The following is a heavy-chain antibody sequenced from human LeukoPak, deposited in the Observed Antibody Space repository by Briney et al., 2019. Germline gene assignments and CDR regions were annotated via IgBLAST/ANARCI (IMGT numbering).Heavy chain of an antibody. CDR2: ISSSSSYI. V-gene: IGHV3-21*01. J-gene: IGHJ4*02. D-gene: IGHD6-19*01. CDR3: ARDVGWQWLARGDY. CDR1: GFTFSSYS. Sequence: GGSLRLSCAASGFTFSSYSMNWVRQAPGKGLEWVSSISSSSSYIYYADSVKGRFTISRDNAKTSLYLQMNSLRAEDTAVYYCARDVGWQWLARGDYWGQGTLVTVSS.